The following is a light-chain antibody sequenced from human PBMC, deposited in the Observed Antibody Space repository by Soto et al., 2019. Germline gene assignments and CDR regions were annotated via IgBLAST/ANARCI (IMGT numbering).Light chain of an antibody. CDR3: QQRNNWPRLT. V-gene: IGKV3-11*01. CDR2: AIS. CDR1: QSVNKN. Sequence: EIVLTQSPATLSLSPGERATLSCRASQSVNKNFAWYPLKPGQAPRRLIKAISSRATGDPAGFSGSGSGTDFPLPISSLEPEDFAVYYCQQRNNWPRLTFGGGTKVVIK. J-gene: IGKJ4*01.